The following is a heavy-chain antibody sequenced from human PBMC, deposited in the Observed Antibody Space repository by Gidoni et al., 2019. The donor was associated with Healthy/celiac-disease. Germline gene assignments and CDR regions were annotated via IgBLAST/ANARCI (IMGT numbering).Heavy chain of an antibody. D-gene: IGHD2-2*01. J-gene: IGHJ6*03. CDR3: ARELVVPAVFNYYYYYYMDV. CDR2: IYYSGST. CDR1: GGSIRSRDSY. Sequence: QVQLQESGPGLVKPSQTLSLTCTVSGGSIRSRDSYWSWIRQPPGKGLEWIGYIYYSGSTYYNPSLKSRVTISVDTSKNQFSLKLSSVTAADTAVYYCARELVVPAVFNYYYYYYMDVWGKGTTVTVSS. V-gene: IGHV4-30-4*01.